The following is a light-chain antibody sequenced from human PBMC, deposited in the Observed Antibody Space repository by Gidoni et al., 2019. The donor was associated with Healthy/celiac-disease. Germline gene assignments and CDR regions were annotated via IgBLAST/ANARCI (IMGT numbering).Light chain of an antibody. CDR3: QAWDSGLGV. J-gene: IGLJ2*01. Sequence: SYELPQPPSVSVSPGQTASITCSGDKLGDKYACWYQQKPGQSPVLVIYQDSKRPSGIPERFSGSNSGNTATLTISGTQAMDEADYYCQAWDSGLGVFGGGTKLTVL. V-gene: IGLV3-1*01. CDR2: QDS. CDR1: KLGDKY.